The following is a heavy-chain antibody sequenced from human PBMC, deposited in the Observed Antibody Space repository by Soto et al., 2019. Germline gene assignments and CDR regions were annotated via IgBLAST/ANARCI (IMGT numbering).Heavy chain of an antibody. CDR2: IYYSGST. CDR1: GGSISSGDYY. Sequence: SETLSLTCTVSGGSISSGDYYWSWIRQPPGKGLEWIGYIYYSGSTYYNPSLKSRVTISVDTSKNQFSLKLSSVTAADTAVYYCARVRYSHYDILTGYEYFDYWGQGTLVTVSS. J-gene: IGHJ4*02. D-gene: IGHD3-9*01. CDR3: ARVRYSHYDILTGYEYFDY. V-gene: IGHV4-30-4*01.